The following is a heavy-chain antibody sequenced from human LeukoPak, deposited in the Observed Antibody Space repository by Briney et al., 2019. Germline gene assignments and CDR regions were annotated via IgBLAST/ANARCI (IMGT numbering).Heavy chain of an antibody. CDR2: INSDGSST. J-gene: IGHJ5*02. V-gene: IGHV3-74*01. Sequence: TGGSLRLSCAASGFTFSIYWMHWVRQAPGKGLVWVSRINSDGSSTSYADSVKGRFTISRDNAKNTLYLQMNSLRAEDTAVYYCARGAYHYDFWSGYDNGNWFDPWGQGTLVTVSS. CDR3: ARGAYHYDFWSGYDNGNWFDP. CDR1: GFTFSIYW. D-gene: IGHD3-3*01.